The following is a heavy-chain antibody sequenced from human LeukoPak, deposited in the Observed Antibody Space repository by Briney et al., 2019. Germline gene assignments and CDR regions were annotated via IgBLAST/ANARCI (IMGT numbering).Heavy chain of an antibody. CDR3: ARAKKTYYYDSSGYYTPLHFDY. CDR2: INPNSGGT. V-gene: IGHV1-2*02. CDR1: GYTFTGYY. Sequence: GASVKVSCKASGYTFTGYYMHWVRQAPGQGLEWMGWINPNSGGTNYAQKFQGRVTMTRDTSISTAYMELSRLRSDDTAVYYCARAKKTYYYDSSGYYTPLHFDYWGQGTLVTVSS. J-gene: IGHJ4*02. D-gene: IGHD3-22*01.